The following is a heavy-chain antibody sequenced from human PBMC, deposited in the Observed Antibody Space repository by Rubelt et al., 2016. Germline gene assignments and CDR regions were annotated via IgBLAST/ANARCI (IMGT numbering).Heavy chain of an antibody. V-gene: IGHV3-20*04. CDR1: GFTFDDYG. J-gene: IGHJ6*02. D-gene: IGHD3-3*01. CDR3: AKGPTIFGVELSYSVYYGMDV. Sequence: GGGVVRPGGSLRLSCAASGFTFDDYGMSWVRQAPGKGLEWVSGINWNGGSTGYADSVKGRFTISRDNAKNSLYLQMNSLRAEDTALYYCAKGPTIFGVELSYSVYYGMDVWGQGTTVTVSS. CDR2: INWNGGST.